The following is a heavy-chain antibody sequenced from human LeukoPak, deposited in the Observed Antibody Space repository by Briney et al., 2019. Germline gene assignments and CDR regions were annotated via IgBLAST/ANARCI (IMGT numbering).Heavy chain of an antibody. Sequence: GGSLRLSCAASGFTFSSYSRNWVRQAPGKGLEWVSSISSSSSYIYYADSVKGRFTISRDNAKNSLYLQMNSLRAEDTAVYYCARAPSRYYDYVWGSYRYNFFDYWGQGTLVTVSS. D-gene: IGHD3-16*02. V-gene: IGHV3-21*01. CDR1: GFTFSSYS. J-gene: IGHJ4*02. CDR2: ISSSSSYI. CDR3: ARAPSRYYDYVWGSYRYNFFDY.